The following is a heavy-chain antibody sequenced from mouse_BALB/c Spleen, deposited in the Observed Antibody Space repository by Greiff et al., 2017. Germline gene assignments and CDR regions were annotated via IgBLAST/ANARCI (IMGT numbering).Heavy chain of an antibody. D-gene: IGHD1-1*01. Sequence: VQVVESGPGLVAPSQSLSITCTVSGFSLTSYGVHWVRQPPGKGLEWLGVIWAGGSTNYNSALMSRLSISKDNSKSQVFLKMNSLQTDDTAMYYCARTYYGSSLYAMDYWGQGTSVTVSS. CDR3: ARTYYGSSLYAMDY. V-gene: IGHV2-9*02. J-gene: IGHJ4*01. CDR2: IWAGGST. CDR1: GFSLTSYG.